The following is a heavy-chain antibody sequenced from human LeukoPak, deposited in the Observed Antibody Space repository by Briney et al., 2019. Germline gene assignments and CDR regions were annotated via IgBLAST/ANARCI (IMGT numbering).Heavy chain of an antibody. Sequence: PSETLSLTCAVYGGSFSGYYWSWIRQPPGKGLEWIGEINHSGSTNYNPSLKSRVTISVDTSKNQFSLKLSSVTAADTAVYYCARVVDFWSGYYHNWFDPWGQGTLVTVSS. J-gene: IGHJ5*02. CDR1: GGSFSGYY. V-gene: IGHV4-34*01. CDR2: INHSGST. D-gene: IGHD3-3*01. CDR3: ARVVDFWSGYYHNWFDP.